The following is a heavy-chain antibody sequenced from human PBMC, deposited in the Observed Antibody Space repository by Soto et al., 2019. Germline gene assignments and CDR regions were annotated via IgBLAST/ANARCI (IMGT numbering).Heavy chain of an antibody. D-gene: IGHD4-17*01. V-gene: IGHV1-69*13. Sequence: GASVKVSCKASGGTFSSYAISWVRQAPGQGLEWMGGIIPIFGTANYAQKFQGRVTITADESTSTAYMELSSLRSEDTAVYYCARNLWSDYGDYGSAAFDIWGQGTIVTVSS. CDR1: GGTFSSYA. J-gene: IGHJ3*02. CDR2: IIPIFGTA. CDR3: ARNLWSDYGDYGSAAFDI.